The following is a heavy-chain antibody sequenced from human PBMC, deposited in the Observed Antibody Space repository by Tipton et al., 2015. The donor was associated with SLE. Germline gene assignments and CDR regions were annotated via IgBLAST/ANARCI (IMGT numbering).Heavy chain of an antibody. D-gene: IGHD3-22*01. CDR3: ASKYYYDSSAFDY. CDR2: IYHNGGT. V-gene: IGHV4-38-2*02. J-gene: IGHJ4*02. CDR1: GSSFSSGDY. Sequence: TLSLTCTVSGSSFSSGDYWAWIRQPPGKGLEWIGTIYHNGGTYDNPSLKSRVTISVDTSKNQFSLKLSSVTAADTAVYYCASKYYYDSSAFDYWGQGTLVTVSS.